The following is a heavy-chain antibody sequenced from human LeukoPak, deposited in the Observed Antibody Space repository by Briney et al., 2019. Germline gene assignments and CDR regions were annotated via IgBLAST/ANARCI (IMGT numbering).Heavy chain of an antibody. CDR1: GFTFSTYE. Sequence: PGGSLRLSCAASGFTFSTYEMNWVRQAPGKWLEWVSYISRSGNTIYYADSVKGRFTISRDNANNSLYLQMNSLRAEDTAVYYCAREVAVTEAFDIWGQGTMVTVSS. J-gene: IGHJ3*02. V-gene: IGHV3-48*03. D-gene: IGHD2-15*01. CDR2: ISRSGNTI. CDR3: AREVAVTEAFDI.